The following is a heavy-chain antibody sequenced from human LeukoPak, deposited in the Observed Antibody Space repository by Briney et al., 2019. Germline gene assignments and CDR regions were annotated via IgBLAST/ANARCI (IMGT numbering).Heavy chain of an antibody. V-gene: IGHV4-4*02. J-gene: IGHJ5*02. CDR3: ASTKDGTPFDP. CDR1: GGSISSSNW. Sequence: SETLSLTCAVSGGSISSSNWWSWVRQPPGKGLEWIGSIYYSGSTYYNPSLKSRVTISVDTSKNQFSLKLSSVTAADTAVYYCASTKDGTPFDPWGQGTLVTVSS. CDR2: IYYSGST.